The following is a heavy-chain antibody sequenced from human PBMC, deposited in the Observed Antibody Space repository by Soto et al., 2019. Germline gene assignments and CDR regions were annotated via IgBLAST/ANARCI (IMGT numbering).Heavy chain of an antibody. V-gene: IGHV4-34*01. J-gene: IGHJ6*03. CDR2: INHSGST. CDR3: AREGPYCSSTSCSPYYYYMDV. CDR1: GGSCSGYY. Sequence: SETLSLTCAVYGGSCSGYYWSWIRQPPGKGLEWIGEINHSGSTNYNPSLKSRVTISVDTSKNQFSLKLSSVTAADTAVYYCAREGPYCSSTSCSPYYYYMDVWGKGTTVTVSS. D-gene: IGHD2-2*01.